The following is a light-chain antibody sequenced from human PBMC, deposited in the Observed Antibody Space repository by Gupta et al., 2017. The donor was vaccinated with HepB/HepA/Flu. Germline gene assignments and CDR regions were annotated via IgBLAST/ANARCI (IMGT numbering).Light chain of an antibody. Sequence: DIELTQSPSTLSAFIGDRVTITCQATQDVNNYLNWYQQKPATAPKLLIFDGSHLATGVPSRFSGSGSEALFSFTIDSLQPEDVATYYCQQYDGVPTTFGGGTKVELK. CDR2: DGS. CDR3: QQYDGVPTT. CDR1: QDVNNY. V-gene: IGKV1-33*01. J-gene: IGKJ4*01.